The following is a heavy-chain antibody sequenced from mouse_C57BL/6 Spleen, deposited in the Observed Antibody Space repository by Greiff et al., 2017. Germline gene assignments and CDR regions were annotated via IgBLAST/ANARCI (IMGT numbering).Heavy chain of an antibody. Sequence: QVQLKQPEAELVRPGSSVKLSCKASGYTFTSYWMHWVKQRPIQGLEWIGNIDPSDSETHYNQKFKDKATLTVDKSSSTAYMQLSSLTSEDSAVYYCAIGAYYGSVYYWGQSTTLTVSS. CDR3: AIGAYYGSVYY. CDR1: GYTFTSYW. J-gene: IGHJ2*01. V-gene: IGHV1-52*01. D-gene: IGHD1-1*01. CDR2: IDPSDSET.